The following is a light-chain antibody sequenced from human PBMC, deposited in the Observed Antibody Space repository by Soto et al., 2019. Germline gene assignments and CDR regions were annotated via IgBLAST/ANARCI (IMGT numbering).Light chain of an antibody. CDR3: QAWGTGWV. J-gene: IGLJ3*02. CDR2: LNSDGRH. V-gene: IGLV4-69*01. CDR1: SGHNNYA. Sequence: QAVLTQSPSASASLGASVKLTCTLSSGHNNYAIAWHQQQPEKGPRYLMKLNSDGRHYKGDGIPDRFSGSSSGAERYLTISSLQSEDEADYYCQAWGTGWVFGGGTKVTVL.